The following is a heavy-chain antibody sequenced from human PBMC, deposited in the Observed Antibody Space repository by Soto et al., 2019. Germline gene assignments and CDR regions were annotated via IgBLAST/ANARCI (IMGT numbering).Heavy chain of an antibody. D-gene: IGHD6-13*01. CDR2: IIPILGIA. Sequence: SVTVSCKASGGTFSSYTISWVRQAPGQGLEWMGRIIPILGIANYAQKFQGRVTITADKSTSTAYMELSSLRSEDTAVYYCARGTGYSSSTPYYWGQGTLVTVSS. CDR1: GGTFSSYT. V-gene: IGHV1-69*02. CDR3: ARGTGYSSSTPYY. J-gene: IGHJ4*02.